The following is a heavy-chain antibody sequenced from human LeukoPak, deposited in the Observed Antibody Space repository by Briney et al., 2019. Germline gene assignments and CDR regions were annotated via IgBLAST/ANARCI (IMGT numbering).Heavy chain of an antibody. CDR3: ARGVITMVRGVKFSYYMDV. CDR2: INHSGST. CDR1: GFTFSSYA. D-gene: IGHD3-10*01. J-gene: IGHJ6*03. Sequence: GSLRLSXAASGFTFSSYAMSWVRQAPGKGLEWIGEINHSGSTNYNPSLKSRVAISVDTSKNQFSLKLSSVTAAETAVYYCARGVITMVRGVKFSYYMDVWGKGTTVTVSS. V-gene: IGHV4-34*01.